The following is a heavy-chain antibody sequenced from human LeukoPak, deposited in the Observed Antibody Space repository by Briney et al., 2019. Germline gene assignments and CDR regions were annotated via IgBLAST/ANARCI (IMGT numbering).Heavy chain of an antibody. J-gene: IGHJ4*02. V-gene: IGHV5-51*01. CDR2: IYPGDSDT. CDR3: ARRSGRSSGWYFANDY. CDR1: GYSLTSYW. Sequence: GESLKISCKGSGYSLTSYWIGWVRQMPGKGLEWMGIIYPGDSDTRYSPSFQGQVTISADKSISTAYLQWSSLKASDTAMYYCARRSGRSSGWYFANDYWGQGTLVTVSS. D-gene: IGHD6-19*01.